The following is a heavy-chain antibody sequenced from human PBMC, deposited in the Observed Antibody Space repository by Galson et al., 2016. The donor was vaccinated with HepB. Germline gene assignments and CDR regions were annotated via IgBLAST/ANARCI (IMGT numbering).Heavy chain of an antibody. Sequence: SVKVSCKASGYTFRNYGITWVRQAPGQGLEWMGWISPYNGDTSYEQKFQGRVTMSTDTSTRTAYMAMRSLRSDDTAMYFCGRDLGSGHYLPAVWGQGTLVTVSS. CDR3: GRDLGSGHYLPAV. D-gene: IGHD2-15*01. CDR2: ISPYNGDT. J-gene: IGHJ4*02. CDR1: GYTFRNYG. V-gene: IGHV1-18*01.